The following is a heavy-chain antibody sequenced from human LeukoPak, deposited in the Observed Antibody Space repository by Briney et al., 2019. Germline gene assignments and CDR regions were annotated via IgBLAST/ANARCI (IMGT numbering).Heavy chain of an antibody. CDR3: ARASSTDAFDI. CDR2: IYHSGST. CDR1: GGSISSGGYY. V-gene: IGHV4-30-2*01. D-gene: IGHD6-13*01. Sequence: SETLSLTCTVSGGSISSGGYYWSWIRQPPGKGLEWIGYIYHSGSTYYNPSLKSRVTISVDRSKNQFSLKLSSVTAADTAVYYCARASSTDAFDIWGQGTMVTVSS. J-gene: IGHJ3*02.